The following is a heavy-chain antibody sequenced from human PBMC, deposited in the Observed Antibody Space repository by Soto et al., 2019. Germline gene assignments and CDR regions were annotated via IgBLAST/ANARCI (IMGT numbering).Heavy chain of an antibody. J-gene: IGHJ4*02. CDR1: GFTFSTYA. D-gene: IGHD1-26*01. CDR3: ALRKTGSYFDY. V-gene: IGHV3-23*01. Sequence: GRSLRLSCEGSGFTFSTYAMSWVRQAPGKGLEWVSAISGSGGSTYYTDSVKGRFTISRDNSKNTLYLQMNTLRAEDTALYYCALRKTGSYFDYWGQGSLVTVYS. CDR2: ISGSGGST.